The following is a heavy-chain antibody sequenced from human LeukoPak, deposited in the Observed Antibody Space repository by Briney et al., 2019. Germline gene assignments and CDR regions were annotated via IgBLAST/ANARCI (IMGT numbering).Heavy chain of an antibody. CDR1: GGSFSGYY. CDR3: ARRARYYDSSGLDY. D-gene: IGHD3-22*01. V-gene: IGHV4-34*01. CDR2: INHSGST. Sequence: SETLSLTCAVYGGSFSGYYWSWIRQPPGKGPEWIGEINHSGSTNYNPSLKSRVTISVDTSKNQFSLKLSSVTAADTAVYYCARRARYYDSSGLDYWGQGTLVTVSS. J-gene: IGHJ4*02.